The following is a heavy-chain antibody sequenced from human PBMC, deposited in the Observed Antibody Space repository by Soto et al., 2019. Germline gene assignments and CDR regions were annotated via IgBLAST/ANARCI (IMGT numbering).Heavy chain of an antibody. CDR1: GYTFTTYD. J-gene: IGHJ5*02. D-gene: IGHD2-8*01. V-gene: IGHV1-8*01. CDR3: TRAQGYCSDGGCSHIGWCDP. CDR2: MNPNSGNT. Sequence: QLVQSGAEVKKPGASVKVSCKASGYTFTTYDINWVRQATGQGLEWMGWMNPNSGNTDYAQKFQGRVTMTRNTSINTPYMELNSLGSDDTAVYYCTRAQGYCSDGGCSHIGWCDPWGKGTLVTVSS.